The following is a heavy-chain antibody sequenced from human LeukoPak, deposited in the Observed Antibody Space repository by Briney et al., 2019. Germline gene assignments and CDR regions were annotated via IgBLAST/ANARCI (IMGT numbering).Heavy chain of an antibody. V-gene: IGHV3-30-3*01. J-gene: IGHJ4*02. CDR3: ARDSPEYYYDSSGYYPYPLDY. Sequence: GGSLRLSCAASGFTFSSYAMHWVRQAPGKGLEWVAVISYDGSNKYYADSVKGRFTISRDNSKNTLYLQMNSLRAEDTAVYYCARDSPEYYYDSSGYYPYPLDYWGQGTLVTVSS. D-gene: IGHD3-22*01. CDR1: GFTFSSYA. CDR2: ISYDGSNK.